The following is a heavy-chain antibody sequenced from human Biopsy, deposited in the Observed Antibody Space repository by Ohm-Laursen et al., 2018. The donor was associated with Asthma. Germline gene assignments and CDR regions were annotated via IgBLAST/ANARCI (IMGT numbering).Heavy chain of an antibody. Sequence: SLRLSCAASGFRFPIYGMHWVRQGPGKGPEWVALISYDGRETGYVDSVKGRFTISRDNFRNTVHLQMSSLRPEDSAVYYCTRDRFYNSVTSESFYYGVDVGGQGTTVTVSS. J-gene: IGHJ6*02. CDR1: GFRFPIYG. V-gene: IGHV3-30*03. D-gene: IGHD2-21*02. CDR2: ISYDGRET. CDR3: TRDRFYNSVTSESFYYGVDV.